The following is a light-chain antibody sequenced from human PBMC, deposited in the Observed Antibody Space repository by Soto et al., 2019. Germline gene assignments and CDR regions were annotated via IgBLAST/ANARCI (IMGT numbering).Light chain of an antibody. CDR2: GAS. V-gene: IGKV3-20*01. CDR3: QQSGSSPWT. Sequence: EIVLTQSPGTLSLSPGERATLSCRASQSVSSSYLAWYQQKPGQAPGLLIYGASSRATGIPDRFSGSGSGTEFTLTISRLEPEDFALYYCQQSGSSPWTFGQGTKVDI. CDR1: QSVSSSY. J-gene: IGKJ1*01.